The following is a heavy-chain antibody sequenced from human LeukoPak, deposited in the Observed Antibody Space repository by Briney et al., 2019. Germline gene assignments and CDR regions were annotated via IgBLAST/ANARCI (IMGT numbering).Heavy chain of an antibody. D-gene: IGHD6-6*01. V-gene: IGHV4-39*01. CDR3: ARHQIAARPPYFDY. CDR1: GGSISSSSYY. Sequence: SETLSLTCTVSGGSISSSSYYWGWIRQPPGKGLEWIGSIYYRGSIYYNPSLKSRVTISVDTSKNQFSLKLSPVTAADTAVYYCARHQIAARPPYFDYWGQGTLVTVSS. CDR2: IYYRGSI. J-gene: IGHJ4*02.